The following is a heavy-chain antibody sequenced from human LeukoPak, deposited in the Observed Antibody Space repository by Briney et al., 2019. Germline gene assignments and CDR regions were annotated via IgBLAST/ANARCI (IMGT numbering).Heavy chain of an antibody. CDR2: IFYSGGT. D-gene: IGHD3-22*01. CDR3: ARAPPTRFYDSTGFLDY. J-gene: IGHJ4*02. CDR1: GGSIRDYY. Sequence: PSETLSLTCTVSGGSIRDYYWTWVRQPPGKGLEWIGYIFYSGGTNYNPSLKSRVIISVDTSKNQFSLKLRSVTAADTAVYYCARAPPTRFYDSTGFLDYWGQGTLVTVSS. V-gene: IGHV4-59*01.